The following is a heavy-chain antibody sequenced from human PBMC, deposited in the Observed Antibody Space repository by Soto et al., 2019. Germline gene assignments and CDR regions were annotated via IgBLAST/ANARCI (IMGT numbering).Heavy chain of an antibody. J-gene: IGHJ5*02. D-gene: IGHD3-10*01. CDR3: ARAESSLYYGSGSYYGGWFDP. CDR1: GYSFTSYW. Sequence: GESLKISCKGSGYSFTSYWIGWVRQMPGKGLEWMGITYPGDSDTRYSPSIQGQVTISADKSISTAYLQWSSLKASDTAMYYCARAESSLYYGSGSYYGGWFDPWGQGTLVTVSS. CDR2: TYPGDSDT. V-gene: IGHV5-51*01.